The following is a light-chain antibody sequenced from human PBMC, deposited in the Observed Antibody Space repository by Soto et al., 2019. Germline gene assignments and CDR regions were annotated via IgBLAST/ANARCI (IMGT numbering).Light chain of an antibody. CDR3: QHYTHWPPLT. CDR2: AAS. CDR1: QSVGSA. Sequence: EIVRTQSPATLSVSPGETATLSCRASQSVGSAVAWYQHKPGQAPRLLIVAASIRATGVPGRFSGGGSGTDVTLTISSLQSEDFAVYYCQHYTHWPPLTFGGGTTVEIK. V-gene: IGKV3-15*01. J-gene: IGKJ4*01.